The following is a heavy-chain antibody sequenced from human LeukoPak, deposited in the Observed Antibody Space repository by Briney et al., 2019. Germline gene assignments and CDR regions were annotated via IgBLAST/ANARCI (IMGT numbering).Heavy chain of an antibody. CDR2: IYHSGST. CDR1: VGSISSGGYS. J-gene: IGHJ5*02. V-gene: IGHV4-30-2*01. Sequence: SQTLSLTCAVSVGSISSGGYSWSWIRQPPGKCLEWIGYIYHSGSTYYNPSLKSRVTISVDRSKNQFSLNLSSVTAADTAVYYCPSHYAPLRLAFDPWGQGTLVTVSS. CDR3: PSHYAPLRLAFDP. D-gene: IGHD3-16*01.